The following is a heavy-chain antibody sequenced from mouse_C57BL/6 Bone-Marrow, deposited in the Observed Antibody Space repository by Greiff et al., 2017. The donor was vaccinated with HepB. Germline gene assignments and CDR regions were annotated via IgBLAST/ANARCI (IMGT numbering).Heavy chain of an antibody. CDR3: ARDPPYYYGSSHWYFDV. CDR2: ISYDGSN. V-gene: IGHV3-6*01. CDR1: GYSITSGYY. J-gene: IGHJ1*03. D-gene: IGHD1-1*01. Sequence: EVQVVESGPGLVKPSQSLSLTCSVTGYSITSGYYWNWIRQFPGNKLEWMGYISYDGSNNYNPSLKNRISITRDTSKNQFFLKLNSVTTEDTATYYCARDPPYYYGSSHWYFDVWGTGTTVTVSS.